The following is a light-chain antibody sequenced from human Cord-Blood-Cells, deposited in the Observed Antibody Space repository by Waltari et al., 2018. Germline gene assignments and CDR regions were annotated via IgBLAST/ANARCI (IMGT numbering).Light chain of an antibody. CDR3: SSYPSSSTWV. CDR1: SSDVGGFNY. V-gene: IGLV2-14*01. Sequence: QSALTQPASVSGSPGQSLTISCTGTSSDVGGFNYVSWYQQHPGNAPKLMIYDVSKRPSGVSNRFSGSKSGNTASLTISGLQAEDEADYYCSSYPSSSTWVFGGGTKLTVL. CDR2: DVS. J-gene: IGLJ3*02.